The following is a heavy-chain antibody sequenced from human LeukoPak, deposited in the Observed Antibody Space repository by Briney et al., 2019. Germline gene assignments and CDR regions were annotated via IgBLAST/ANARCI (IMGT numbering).Heavy chain of an antibody. Sequence: SVKVSCKASGGTVSSYAISWIRQAPGQGLEWMGEIIPMFGTPTYAQKFHGRLTITADKYTSTAFVEMSSLRFEDTAIYYCARGRYYDSSGEDAFDLWGQGTMVIVST. V-gene: IGHV1-69*06. CDR1: GGTVSSYA. D-gene: IGHD3-22*01. CDR3: ARGRYYDSSGEDAFDL. J-gene: IGHJ3*01. CDR2: IIPMFGTP.